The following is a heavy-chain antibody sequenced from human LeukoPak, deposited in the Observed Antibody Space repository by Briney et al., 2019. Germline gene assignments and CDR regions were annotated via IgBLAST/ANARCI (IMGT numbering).Heavy chain of an antibody. CDR1: GDSISSNNGA. J-gene: IGHJ4*02. V-gene: IGHV6-1*01. Sequence: SQTLSLTCAISGDSISSNNGAWNWIRQSSSRGLEWLGRTYYRSKWYYDYAESMKGRITINPDTSENQFSLQLNSVTPEDTAVYYCAKAGYCSSTSCSHFDYWGQGTLVTVSS. D-gene: IGHD2-2*01. CDR3: AKAGYCSSTSCSHFDY. CDR2: TYYRSKWYY.